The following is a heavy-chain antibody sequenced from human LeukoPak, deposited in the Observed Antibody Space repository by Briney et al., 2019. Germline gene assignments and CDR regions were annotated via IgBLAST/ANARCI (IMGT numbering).Heavy chain of an antibody. CDR3: VRFVEGFDY. V-gene: IGHV3-33*03. CDR2: IWHDGSDQ. Sequence: GGSLRLSCAASGFRFSAYGMHWVRQAPGKGLQWVGVIWHDGSDQHHADSGKGRFAISRDNSKNTLYLQMNSLRVEDTAVYYCVRFVEGFDYWGQGTLVTVSS. J-gene: IGHJ4*02. D-gene: IGHD3-3*01. CDR1: GFRFSAYG.